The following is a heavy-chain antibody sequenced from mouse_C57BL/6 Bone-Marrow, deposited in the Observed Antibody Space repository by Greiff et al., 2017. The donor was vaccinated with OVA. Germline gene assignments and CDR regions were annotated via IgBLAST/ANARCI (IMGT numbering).Heavy chain of an antibody. Sequence: QVQLQQSGAELVKPGASVQISCNASGYAFSSYWMNWVKQRPGKGLEWIGQIYPGDGDTNYNGKFKGKATLTADKSSSTAYMQLSSLTSEDSAVYFCAREGYYAYWYFDVWGTGTTVTVSS. CDR3: AREGYYAYWYFDV. CDR1: GYAFSSYW. V-gene: IGHV1-80*01. CDR2: IYPGDGDT. J-gene: IGHJ1*03. D-gene: IGHD2-3*01.